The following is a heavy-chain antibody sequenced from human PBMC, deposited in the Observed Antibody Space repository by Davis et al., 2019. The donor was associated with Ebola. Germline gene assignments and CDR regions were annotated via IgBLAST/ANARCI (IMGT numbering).Heavy chain of an antibody. Sequence: GESLKISCAVSGFSVSSSYMHWVRQAPGKGLEWLAVISYEGSNIYYADSVKGRFTISRDYSKNTLYLQMNSLRPEDTAVYYCERAEGYCSGGHCYTKFDFWGQGILVTVSS. CDR3: ERAEGYCSGGHCYTKFDF. CDR1: GFSVSSSY. J-gene: IGHJ4*02. V-gene: IGHV3-30*03. D-gene: IGHD2-15*01. CDR2: ISYEGSNI.